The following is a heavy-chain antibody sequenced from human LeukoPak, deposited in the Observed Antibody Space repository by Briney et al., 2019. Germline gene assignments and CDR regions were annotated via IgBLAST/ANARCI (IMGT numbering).Heavy chain of an antibody. CDR3: ARDLGGAAAGPDAFDI. CDR1: GYSISSGYY. CDR2: IYHSGST. V-gene: IGHV4-38-2*02. D-gene: IGHD6-13*01. J-gene: IGHJ3*02. Sequence: SETLSLTCTVSGYSISSGYYWGWIRQPPGKGLEWIGSIYHSGSTYYNPSLKSRVTISVDTSKNQFSLKLSSVTAADTAVYYCARDLGGAAAGPDAFDIWGQGTMVTVSS.